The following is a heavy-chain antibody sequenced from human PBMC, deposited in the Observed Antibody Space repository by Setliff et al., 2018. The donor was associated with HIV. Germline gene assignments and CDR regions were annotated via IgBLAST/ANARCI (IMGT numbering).Heavy chain of an antibody. D-gene: IGHD2-15*01. Sequence: ASVKVSCKASGYAFSTYDINWVRQATGRGLGWMGWMNPNSGNTGYAQQFQGRITMTRNSSISTAYMDLSSLRSEDTAVYYCAIRREVVAAATTRRGLDIWGQGTMVTVSS. J-gene: IGHJ3*02. CDR2: MNPNSGNT. CDR3: AIRREVVAAATTRRGLDI. CDR1: GYAFSTYD. V-gene: IGHV1-8*02.